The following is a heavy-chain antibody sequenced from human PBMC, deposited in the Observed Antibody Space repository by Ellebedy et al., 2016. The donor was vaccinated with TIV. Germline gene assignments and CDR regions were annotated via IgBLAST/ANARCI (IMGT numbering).Heavy chain of an antibody. D-gene: IGHD1-26*01. CDR1: GFIFSNYW. CDR2: IKKDGSEK. V-gene: IGHV3-7*01. J-gene: IGHJ4*02. CDR3: ASRPPSETYYAVFDY. Sequence: GGSLRLSXAASGFIFSNYWMTWVRQSPGKGLEWVANIKKDGSEKYYVDSVKGRFTISRDNTKNSLYLQMNSLRAEDTAVYYCASRPPSETYYAVFDYWGPGIQVTVSS.